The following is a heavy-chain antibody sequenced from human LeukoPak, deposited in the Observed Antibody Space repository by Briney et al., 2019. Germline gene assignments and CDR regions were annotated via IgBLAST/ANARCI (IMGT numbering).Heavy chain of an antibody. D-gene: IGHD2-21*02. J-gene: IGHJ4*02. CDR1: GFTFDDYA. Sequence: PGGSLRLSCAASGFTFDDYAMYWVRQAPGKGLEWVSGISWNSGSIGYADSVRGRFTISRDNAKNTLYLQMNNLRAEDTGVYYCARELPREVTLDYWGQGTLVTVSS. CDR2: ISWNSGSI. CDR3: ARELPREVTLDY. V-gene: IGHV3-9*01.